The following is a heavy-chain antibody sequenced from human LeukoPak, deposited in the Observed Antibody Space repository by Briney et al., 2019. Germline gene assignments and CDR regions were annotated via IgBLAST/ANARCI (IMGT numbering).Heavy chain of an antibody. J-gene: IGHJ4*02. V-gene: IGHV1-2*02. D-gene: IGHD3-16*01. CDR3: ARELRREPGGGAIDY. CDR2: INPNSGGT. CDR1: GYTFTGYY. Sequence: GASVKVSCKASGYTFTGYYMHWVRQAPGQGLEWMGWINPNSGGTNYAQKFQGRVTMTRDTSISTAYMELSRLRSDDTAVYYCARELRREPGGGAIDYWGQGTLVTVSS.